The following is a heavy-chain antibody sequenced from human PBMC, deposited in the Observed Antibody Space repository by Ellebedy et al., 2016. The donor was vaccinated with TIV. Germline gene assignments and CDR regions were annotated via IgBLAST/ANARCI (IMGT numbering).Heavy chain of an antibody. CDR2: FDPSDSYT. D-gene: IGHD2-2*01. CDR1: GYSFTSYW. J-gene: IGHJ5*02. V-gene: IGHV5-10-1*01. Sequence: GESLKISCAGSGYSFTSYWISWVRQMPGKGQEWMGRFDPSDSYTNYSPSFQGHVTISADKSISTAYLQWSSLKASDTAMYYCAKVGYKWFDPWGQGTLVTVSS. CDR3: AKVGYKWFDP.